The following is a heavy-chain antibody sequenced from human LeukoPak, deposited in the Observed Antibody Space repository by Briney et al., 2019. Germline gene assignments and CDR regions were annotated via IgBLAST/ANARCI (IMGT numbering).Heavy chain of an antibody. CDR3: ASGKIMGALDY. Sequence: ASVTVSCKVSGYTLTELSMHWVRQAPGKGLEWMGGFDPEDGETIYAQKFQGRVTITRDTSASTAYMELSSLRSEDTAVYYCASGKIMGALDYWGQGTLVTVSS. D-gene: IGHD1-26*01. CDR1: GYTLTELS. J-gene: IGHJ4*02. V-gene: IGHV1-24*01. CDR2: FDPEDGET.